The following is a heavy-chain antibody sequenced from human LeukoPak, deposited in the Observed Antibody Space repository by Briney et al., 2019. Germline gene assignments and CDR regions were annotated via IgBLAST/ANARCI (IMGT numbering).Heavy chain of an antibody. CDR2: IYYSGST. Sequence: SETLSLTCTVSGGPISSYYWSWIRQPPGKGLEWIGYIYYSGSTNYNPSLKSRVTISVDTSKNQFSLKLSSVTAAGTAVYYCARDSLLYHAFDIWGQGTMVTVSS. CDR1: GGPISSYY. D-gene: IGHD2/OR15-2a*01. J-gene: IGHJ3*02. V-gene: IGHV4-59*12. CDR3: ARDSLLYHAFDI.